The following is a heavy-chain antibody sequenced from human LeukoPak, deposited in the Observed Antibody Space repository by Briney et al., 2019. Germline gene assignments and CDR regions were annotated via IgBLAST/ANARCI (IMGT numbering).Heavy chain of an antibody. V-gene: IGHV4-59*01. D-gene: IGHD4-17*01. CDR2: IYYNGGT. J-gene: IGHJ4*02. Sequence: PSETLSLACTVSGGSITSYYWSWIRQPPGKGLEWLGYIYYNGGTNYNPSLKSRVTLSIDTSNNQFSLKLSSVTAADTAVYYCASFTHGDYAGFDYWGQGTLVTVSS. CDR3: ASFTHGDYAGFDY. CDR1: GGSITSYY.